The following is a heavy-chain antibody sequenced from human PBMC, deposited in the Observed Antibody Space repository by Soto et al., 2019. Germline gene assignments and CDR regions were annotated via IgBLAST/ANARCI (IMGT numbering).Heavy chain of an antibody. Sequence: QLQLQESGSGLVKPSQTLSLTCAVSGGSISSGGYSWSWIRQPPGKGLEWIGYIYHSGSTYYNPSLKGRVPISVDRSKNQFSLKLSSVTAADTAVYYCASSYYDSSGSALRDWGQGTLVTVSS. J-gene: IGHJ1*01. V-gene: IGHV4-30-2*01. CDR3: ASSYYDSSGSALRD. D-gene: IGHD3-22*01. CDR2: IYHSGST. CDR1: GGSISSGGYS.